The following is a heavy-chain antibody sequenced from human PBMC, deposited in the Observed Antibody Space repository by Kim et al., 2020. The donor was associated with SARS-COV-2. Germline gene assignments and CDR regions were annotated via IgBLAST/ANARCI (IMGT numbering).Heavy chain of an antibody. CDR1: GFTFSSYA. J-gene: IGHJ4*02. CDR2: ISYDGSNK. Sequence: GGSLRLSCAASGFTFSSYAMHWVRQAPGKGLEWVAVISYDGSNKYYADSVKGRFTISRDNSKNTLYLQMNSLRAEDTAVYYCAREGGGEITIFGVVSLGFDYWGQGTLVTVSS. V-gene: IGHV3-30-3*01. CDR3: AREGGGEITIFGVVSLGFDY. D-gene: IGHD3-3*01.